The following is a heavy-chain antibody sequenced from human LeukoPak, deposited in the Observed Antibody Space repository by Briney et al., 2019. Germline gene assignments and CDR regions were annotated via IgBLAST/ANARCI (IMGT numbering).Heavy chain of an antibody. CDR1: GGSFSGYY. V-gene: IGHV4-34*01. J-gene: IGHJ4*02. CDR3: ARGLGDYGDYYYFDY. CDR2: INHSGST. Sequence: SETLSLTCAVYGGSFSGYYWSWIRQPPGKGLEWIGEINHSGSTNYNPSLKSRVTISVDTSKNQFSLKLSSVTAADTAVYYCARGLGDYGDYYYFDYWGQGTLVTVSP. D-gene: IGHD4-17*01.